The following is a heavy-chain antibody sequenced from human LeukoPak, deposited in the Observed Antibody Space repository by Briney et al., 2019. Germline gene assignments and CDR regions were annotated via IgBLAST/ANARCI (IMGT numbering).Heavy chain of an antibody. CDR1: GFTFDDSG. V-gene: IGHV3-30*02. J-gene: IGHJ6*03. Sequence: PGGSLRLSCAASGFTFDDSGMSRVRQAPGKGLEWVAFIRYDGSNKYYADSVKGRFTISRDNSKNTLYLQMNSLRAEDTAVYYCAKGGPIPRLGELGDYYYYMDVWGKGTTVTISS. D-gene: IGHD3-16*01. CDR2: IRYDGSNK. CDR3: AKGGPIPRLGELGDYYYYMDV.